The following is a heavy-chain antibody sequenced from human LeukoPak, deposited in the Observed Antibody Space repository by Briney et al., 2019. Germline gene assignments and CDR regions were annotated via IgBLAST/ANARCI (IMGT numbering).Heavy chain of an antibody. CDR2: ISWNSGSI. Sequence: LSGRSLRLSCAASGFTFSSYAMHWVRQAPGKGLEWVSGISWNSGSIGYADSVKGRFTISRDNAKNSLYLQMNSLRAEDTALYYCAKDIAVAGMTFWYFDLWGRGTLVTVSS. D-gene: IGHD6-19*01. V-gene: IGHV3-9*01. J-gene: IGHJ2*01. CDR3: AKDIAVAGMTFWYFDL. CDR1: GFTFSSYA.